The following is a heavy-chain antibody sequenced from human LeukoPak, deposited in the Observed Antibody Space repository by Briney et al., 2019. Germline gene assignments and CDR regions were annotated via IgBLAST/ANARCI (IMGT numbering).Heavy chain of an antibody. D-gene: IGHD3-3*01. CDR2: IIPIFGTA. CDR3: ARVSGVVTYFDY. Sequence: ASVKLSCKASGYTFTGYYMHWVRQAPGQGLEWMGGIIPIFGTANYAQKFQGRVTITADESTSTAYMELSSLRSEDTAVYYCARVSGVVTYFDYWGQGTLVTVSS. V-gene: IGHV1-69*13. CDR1: GYTFTGYY. J-gene: IGHJ4*02.